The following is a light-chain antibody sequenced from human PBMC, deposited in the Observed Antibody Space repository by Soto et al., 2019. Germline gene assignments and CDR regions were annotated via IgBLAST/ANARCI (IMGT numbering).Light chain of an antibody. CDR1: SSDVGGYNY. J-gene: IGLJ1*01. CDR3: SSYAGTHIV. V-gene: IGLV2-8*01. Sequence: QSALTQPPSASGSPGQSVTISCTGTSSDVGGYNYVSWYQQHPGRAPKLMIYDVSKRPSGVPDRFSGSKSGNTASLTVSGLQVEDEADYYCSSYAGTHIVFGTGTKLTV. CDR2: DVS.